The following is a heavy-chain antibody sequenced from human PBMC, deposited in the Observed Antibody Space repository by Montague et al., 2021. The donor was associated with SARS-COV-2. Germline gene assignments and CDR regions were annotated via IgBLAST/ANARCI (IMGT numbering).Heavy chain of an antibody. J-gene: IGHJ4*02. D-gene: IGHD3-3*01. CDR3: ANMGVGRITIFGVVSRGGLDY. V-gene: IGHV4-39*01. CDR2: IYYSGNT. CDR1: GGSISSSSYC. Sequence: SETLSLTCTVSGGSISSSSYCWGWIRQPPGKGLEWIGNIYYSGNTYYNPSLKSRVTISVDTPKNQFSLKLSSVTAADTAVYYCANMGVGRITIFGVVSRGGLDYWGQGTLVTVSS.